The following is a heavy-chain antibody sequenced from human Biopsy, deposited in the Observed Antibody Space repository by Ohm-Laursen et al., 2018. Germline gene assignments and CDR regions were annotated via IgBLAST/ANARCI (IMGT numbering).Heavy chain of an antibody. CDR2: IFRNSGNI. Sequence: SLRLSCSASGFTFDDYAMHWVRQAPGKGLEWVSGIFRNSGNIDYAASVKGRFTISGDNAKNSLYLQMNSLRPEDTAFYYCATIAGWGSSPDLRTYWGQGTLVTVSS. D-gene: IGHD3-3*01. CDR1: GFTFDDYA. J-gene: IGHJ4*02. V-gene: IGHV3-9*01. CDR3: ATIAGWGSSPDLRTY.